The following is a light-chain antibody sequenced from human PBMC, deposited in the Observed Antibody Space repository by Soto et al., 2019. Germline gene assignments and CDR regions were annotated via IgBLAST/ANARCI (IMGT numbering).Light chain of an antibody. CDR1: SSNIGAPYD. CDR2: GNM. CDR3: QSYDSSLSSYV. J-gene: IGLJ1*01. Sequence: QSVLTQPPSVSGAPGQTVIISCSGSSSNIGAPYDVNWYRQLPGTAPKLLIYGNMNRPSGVPDRFSGSKSGTSASLAITGLQAEDEADYYCQSYDSSLSSYVFGTGTKLTVL. V-gene: IGLV1-40*01.